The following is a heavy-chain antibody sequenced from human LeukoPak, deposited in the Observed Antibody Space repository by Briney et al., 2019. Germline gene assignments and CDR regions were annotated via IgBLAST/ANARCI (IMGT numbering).Heavy chain of an antibody. V-gene: IGHV1-69*13. J-gene: IGHJ4*02. D-gene: IGHD2-2*01. CDR3: ARGLVVPAAIKTYPFDY. CDR1: GGTFSSYA. Sequence: SVKVCCKASGGTFSSYATSWVGQAPGQGLGWMGGIIPIFGTANYGQKFQGRVTITADESTSTAYMELSSLRSEDTAVYYCARGLVVPAAIKTYPFDYWGQGTLVTVSS. CDR2: IIPIFGTA.